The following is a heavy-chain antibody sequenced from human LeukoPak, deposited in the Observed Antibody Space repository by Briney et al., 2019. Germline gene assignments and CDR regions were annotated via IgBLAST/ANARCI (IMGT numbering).Heavy chain of an antibody. Sequence: ASVKVSCKASGYTFTNYYIHWVRQAPGQGLEWTGIINPSGGSTSYAQKFQGRVTMTRDTSTSTVYMEVSSLRSEDTAVYYCAREGPYSDSSRSRFDYWGQGTLVTVSS. D-gene: IGHD6-6*01. CDR1: GYTFTNYY. CDR2: INPSGGST. J-gene: IGHJ4*02. V-gene: IGHV1-46*01. CDR3: AREGPYSDSSRSRFDY.